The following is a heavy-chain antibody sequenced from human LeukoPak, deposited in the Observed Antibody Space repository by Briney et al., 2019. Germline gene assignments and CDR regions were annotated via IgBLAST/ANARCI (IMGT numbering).Heavy chain of an antibody. D-gene: IGHD3-22*01. Sequence: ASVKVSCKASGYTFTGYYMHWVRQAPGQELEWMGWINPNSGGTNYAQKFQGRVTMTRDTSISTAYMELSRLRSDDTAVYYCARDLVSSGGPDYWGQGTLVTVSS. V-gene: IGHV1-2*02. J-gene: IGHJ4*02. CDR1: GYTFTGYY. CDR2: INPNSGGT. CDR3: ARDLVSSGGPDY.